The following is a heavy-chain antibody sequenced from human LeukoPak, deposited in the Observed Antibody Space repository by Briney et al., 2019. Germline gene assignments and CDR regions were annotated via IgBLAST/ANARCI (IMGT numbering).Heavy chain of an antibody. D-gene: IGHD6-19*01. CDR2: ISSSGSTI. CDR1: GFTFSDYY. J-gene: IGHJ3*02. Sequence: GGSLRLSCAASGFTFSDYYMSWIRQAPGKGLEWVSYISSSGSTIYYADSVKGRFTISRDNAKNSLYLQMNSLRAEDTAVYYCARGYSSGWPSDAFDIWGQGTMVAVSS. V-gene: IGHV3-11*04. CDR3: ARGYSSGWPSDAFDI.